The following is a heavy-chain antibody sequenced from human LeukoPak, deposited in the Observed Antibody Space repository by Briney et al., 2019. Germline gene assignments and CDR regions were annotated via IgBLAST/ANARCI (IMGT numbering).Heavy chain of an antibody. CDR1: GFTFSSYG. Sequence: PGGSLRLSCAASGFTFSSYGMHWVRQAPGKGLEWVALIWYDGGNTYYVDSVKGRFTISRDNFKNTLYLQMNSLRAEDTAVYYCARRDLDAFDIWAQGQWSPSLQ. J-gene: IGHJ3*02. CDR3: ARRDLDAFDI. CDR2: IWYDGGNT. V-gene: IGHV3-33*01.